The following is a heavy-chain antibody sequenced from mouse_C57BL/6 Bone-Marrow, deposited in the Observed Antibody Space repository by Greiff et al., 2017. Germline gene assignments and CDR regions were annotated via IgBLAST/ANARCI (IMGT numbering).Heavy chain of an antibody. J-gene: IGHJ3*01. Sequence: EVHLVESGGDLVKPGGSLKLSCAASGFTFSSYGMSWVRPTPDKRLEWVATISSGGSYTYYPDSVKGRFTISRDNAKNTLYLQMSSLKSEDTAMYYCARHGSSLAWFAYWGQGTLVTVSA. CDR2: ISSGGSYT. CDR3: ARHGSSLAWFAY. CDR1: GFTFSSYG. D-gene: IGHD1-1*01. V-gene: IGHV5-6*01.